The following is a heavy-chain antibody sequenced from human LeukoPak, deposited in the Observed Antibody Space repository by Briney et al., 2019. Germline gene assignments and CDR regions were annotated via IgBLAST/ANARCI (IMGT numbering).Heavy chain of an antibody. Sequence: GESLKISCKGFGYSSSSYWIGWVRQMPGKGLEWMGFIYPDDSHTRYSPSFQGQVTMSADRSVSTAYLQWTSLKASDTAMYYCARVGYSSTYDMDVWGQGTTVTVSS. CDR3: ARVGYSSTYDMDV. D-gene: IGHD6-13*01. CDR2: IYPDDSHT. CDR1: GYSSSSYW. V-gene: IGHV5-51*01. J-gene: IGHJ6*02.